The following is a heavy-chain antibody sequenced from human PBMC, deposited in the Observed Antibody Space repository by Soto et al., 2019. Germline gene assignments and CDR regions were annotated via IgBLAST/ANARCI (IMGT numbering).Heavy chain of an antibody. V-gene: IGHV3-30-3*01. J-gene: IGHJ4*02. Sequence: GGSLRLSCAASGFTFSSYAMHWVRQAPGKGLEWVAVISYDGSNKYYADSVKGRFTISRDNSKNTLYLQMNSLRAEDTAVYYCARDHLRRGHQREGLFDCWGQGALVTVSS. D-gene: IGHD1-26*01. CDR2: ISYDGSNK. CDR3: ARDHLRRGHQREGLFDC. CDR1: GFTFSSYA.